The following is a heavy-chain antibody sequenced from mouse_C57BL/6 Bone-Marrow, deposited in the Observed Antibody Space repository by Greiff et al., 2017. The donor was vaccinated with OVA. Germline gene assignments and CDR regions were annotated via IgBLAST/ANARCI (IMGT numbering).Heavy chain of an antibody. CDR3: AGHSPLYYGNYAWFAY. CDR2: FYPGSGSI. J-gene: IGHJ3*01. V-gene: IGHV1-62-2*01. CDR1: GYTFTEYS. Sequence: QVQLQQSGAELVKPGASVKLSCKASGYTFTEYSIHWVKQRSGQGLEWIGWFYPGSGSIKYNEKFKDKATLTADKSSSTAYMKLSRLTSEDSAVYFCAGHSPLYYGNYAWFAYWGQGTLVTVSA. D-gene: IGHD2-1*01.